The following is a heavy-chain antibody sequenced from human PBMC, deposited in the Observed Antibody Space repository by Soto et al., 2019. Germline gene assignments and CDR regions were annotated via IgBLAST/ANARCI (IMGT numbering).Heavy chain of an antibody. Sequence: GGSLRLSCAASGFSFSDSWMSWVRQAPGRGLEWVATIQYDGSQEYYLDSVKGRLSISRDNARNSLFLQVNSLRAEDTAVYYCTTDTYYYDSSGFDYWGQGTLVTVSS. CDR1: GFSFSDSW. V-gene: IGHV3-7*01. CDR3: TTDTYYYDSSGFDY. D-gene: IGHD3-22*01. J-gene: IGHJ4*02. CDR2: IQYDGSQE.